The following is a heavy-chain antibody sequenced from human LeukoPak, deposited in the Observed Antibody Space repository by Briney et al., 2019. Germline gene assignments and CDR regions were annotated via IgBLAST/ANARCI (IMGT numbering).Heavy chain of an antibody. Sequence: GGSLRLSCAAFGFTVSSKYVSWVRQAPGKGLEWVSVLYSGGDTYYADSVKGRFTISRDNSKNTLYLQMNNLRPEDTAVYYCARGDTGFSSAWGRDFDYWGQGTLVTVSS. D-gene: IGHD6-19*01. CDR1: GFTVSSKY. CDR2: LYSGGDT. CDR3: ARGDTGFSSAWGRDFDY. J-gene: IGHJ4*02. V-gene: IGHV3-66*01.